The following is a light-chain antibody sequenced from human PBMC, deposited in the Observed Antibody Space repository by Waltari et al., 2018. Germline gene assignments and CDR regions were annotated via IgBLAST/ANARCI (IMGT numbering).Light chain of an antibody. J-gene: IGKJ2*01. CDR1: QNVTTN. Sequence: EIVMTQSPATLSVSPGERAVLSCRASQNVTTNLAWYHQKPGQAPRLLIYGASTRATNNPARFSGSGSGTEFNLTISSLQSEDFAVYYCHQYNNGPPYNFGQGTKLEI. CDR3: HQYNNGPPYN. V-gene: IGKV3-15*01. CDR2: GAS.